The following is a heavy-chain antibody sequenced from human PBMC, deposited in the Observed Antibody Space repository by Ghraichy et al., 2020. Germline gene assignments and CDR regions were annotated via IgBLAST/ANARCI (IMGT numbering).Heavy chain of an antibody. CDR2: INHRGST. J-gene: IGHJ4*02. CDR1: GGSFSGYY. CDR3: ASQRKWFREFDDS. D-gene: IGHD3-10*01. Sequence: SETLSLTCAVYGGSFSGYYWSWIRQPPGTGLEWIGEINHRGSTNYNPSLKSLVTISVDTSKNPFSLKLSSVTAAYTAVYYCASQRKWFREFDDSWGPGTLVTVSS. V-gene: IGHV4-34*01.